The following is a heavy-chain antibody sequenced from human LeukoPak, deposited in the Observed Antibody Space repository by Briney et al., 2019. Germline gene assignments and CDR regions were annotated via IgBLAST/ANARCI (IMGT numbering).Heavy chain of an antibody. CDR3: TRDEFGAIGGYYYYYMDV. CDR1: GGSMSNVNNY. Sequence: SETLSLTCTVSGGSMSNVNNYWSWIRQPAGMGLEWIGRIYHSGSTNYNPSLKSRVTISLDTSKNQFSLHLTSVTAADTAVYYCTRDEFGAIGGYYYYYMDVWGKGATVTVSS. CDR2: IYHSGST. D-gene: IGHD4/OR15-4a*01. V-gene: IGHV4-61*02. J-gene: IGHJ6*03.